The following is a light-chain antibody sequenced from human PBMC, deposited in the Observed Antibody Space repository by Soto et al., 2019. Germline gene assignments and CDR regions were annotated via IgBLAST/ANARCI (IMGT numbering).Light chain of an antibody. V-gene: IGKV3-15*01. CDR3: QQRRSWPPTIT. J-gene: IGKJ5*01. Sequence: PGERVTLSCRASQSVGGDVAWYQQKPGQAPRLLIFGASTRATAVPARFSGSGSATEFTFTISSLQSEDFAVYYCQQRRSWPPTITFGQGTRLEIK. CDR1: QSVGGD. CDR2: GAS.